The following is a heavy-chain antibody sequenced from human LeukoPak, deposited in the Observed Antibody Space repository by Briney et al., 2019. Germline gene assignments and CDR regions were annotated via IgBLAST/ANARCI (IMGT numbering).Heavy chain of an antibody. J-gene: IGHJ5*02. CDR2: ISAYNGNT. V-gene: IGHV1-18*01. CDR1: GYTFTSYG. CDR3: ARGYYDFWSASAGWFDP. Sequence: ASVKVSCKASGYTFTSYGISWVRQAPGQGLDWMGWISAYNGNTNYAQKIQGRVTMTTDTSTSTAYMELRSLRSDDTAVYYCARGYYDFWSASAGWFDPWGQGTLVTVSS. D-gene: IGHD3-3*01.